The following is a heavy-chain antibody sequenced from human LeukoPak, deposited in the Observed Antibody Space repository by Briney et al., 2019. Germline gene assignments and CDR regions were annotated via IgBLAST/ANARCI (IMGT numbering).Heavy chain of an antibody. J-gene: IGHJ6*03. CDR2: ISYDGSNK. CDR1: GFTFSSYG. Sequence: PGGSLRLSCAASGFTFSSYGMHWVRQAPGKGLEWVAVISYDGSNKYYADSVKGRFTISRDNSKNTLYLQMNSLRAEDTAVYYCAKDGNRIQLWSPEDGDYYMDVWGKGTTVTVSS. D-gene: IGHD5-18*01. CDR3: AKDGNRIQLWSPEDGDYYMDV. V-gene: IGHV3-30*18.